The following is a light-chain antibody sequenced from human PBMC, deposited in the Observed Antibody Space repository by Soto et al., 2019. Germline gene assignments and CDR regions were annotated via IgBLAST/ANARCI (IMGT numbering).Light chain of an antibody. CDR2: GTS. V-gene: IGKV3-20*01. CDR3: QQYASSPLLT. CDR1: QTIGRTY. Sequence: EIVLTQSAGTLSLSPGETATLSCRASQTIGRTYLAWYQQKPGQAPRLLIFGTSSRATGIPDRFSGSGSGTDFTLSINRLEPEDFAVYYCQQYASSPLLTFGGGTKVDIK. J-gene: IGKJ4*01.